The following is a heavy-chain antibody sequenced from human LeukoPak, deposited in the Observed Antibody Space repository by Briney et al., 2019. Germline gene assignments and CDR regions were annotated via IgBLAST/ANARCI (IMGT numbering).Heavy chain of an antibody. Sequence: PGGSLRLSCAASGFTFSSYEMNWVRQAPGKGLEWVSYISSSGSTIYYADSVNGRFTISRDNAKNTLYLQMNSLRAEDTAVYYRARDPGVSSGINWFDPWGQGTLVTVSS. CDR2: ISSSGSTI. CDR3: ARDPGVSSGINWFDP. J-gene: IGHJ5*02. CDR1: GFTFSSYE. D-gene: IGHD3-22*01. V-gene: IGHV3-48*03.